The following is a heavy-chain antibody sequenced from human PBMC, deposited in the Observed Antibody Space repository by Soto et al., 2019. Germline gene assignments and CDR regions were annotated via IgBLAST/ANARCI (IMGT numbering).Heavy chain of an antibody. V-gene: IGHV4-4*02. CDR3: ASLDPGTSGDY. Sequence: KTSETLSLTCAASGGSFTGNNWWTWVRQPPGQGLEWIGEIYRTGSTNYNPSLKSRVTISLDKSENQFSLKVTSLTTAVPAVYYCASLDPGTSGDYWGQGTLVTVSS. J-gene: IGHJ4*02. D-gene: IGHD1-7*01. CDR2: IYRTGST. CDR1: GGSFTGNNW.